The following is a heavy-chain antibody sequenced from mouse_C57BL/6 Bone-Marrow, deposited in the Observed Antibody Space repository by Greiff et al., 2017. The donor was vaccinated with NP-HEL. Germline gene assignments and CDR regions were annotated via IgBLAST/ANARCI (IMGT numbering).Heavy chain of an antibody. V-gene: IGHV2-5*01. Sequence: VQGVESGPGLVQPSQSLSITCTVSGFSLTSYGVHCVRQSPGKGLEWLGVIWRGGSTDYNAAFMSRLSITKDNSKSQVFFKMNSLQADDTAIYYCAKIGPDGYYAMDYWGQGTSVTVSS. CDR2: IWRGGST. D-gene: IGHD2-3*01. CDR1: GFSLTSYG. J-gene: IGHJ4*01. CDR3: AKIGPDGYYAMDY.